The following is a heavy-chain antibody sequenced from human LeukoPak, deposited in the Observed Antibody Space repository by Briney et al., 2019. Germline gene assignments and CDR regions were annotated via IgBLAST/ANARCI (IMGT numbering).Heavy chain of an antibody. J-gene: IGHJ6*03. Sequence: SETLSLTCTVSGGSISSYYWSWIRQPPGKGLEWIGYIYYSGSTNYNPSLKSRVTISVDTSKNQFSLKLSSVTAADTAVYYCARARWIQLYMDVWGKGTTVTVYS. CDR2: IYYSGST. CDR1: GGSISSYY. CDR3: ARARWIQLYMDV. D-gene: IGHD5-18*01. V-gene: IGHV4-59*01.